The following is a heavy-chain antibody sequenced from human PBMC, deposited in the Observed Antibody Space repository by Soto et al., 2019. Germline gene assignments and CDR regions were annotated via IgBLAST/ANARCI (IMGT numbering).Heavy chain of an antibody. CDR1: GGSISSGDYY. V-gene: IGHV4-30-4*01. D-gene: IGHD2-15*01. J-gene: IGHJ4*02. Sequence: QVQLQESGPGLVKPSQTLSLTCTVSGGSISSGDYYWSWIRQPPGKGLEWIGYIYYSGSTDYNPSLKSRVTISVDTSNNQFSLKLSSVTAADTAVYYCARGYCSGGSCYSDRPYFDYWGQGTLVTVSS. CDR2: IYYSGST. CDR3: ARGYCSGGSCYSDRPYFDY.